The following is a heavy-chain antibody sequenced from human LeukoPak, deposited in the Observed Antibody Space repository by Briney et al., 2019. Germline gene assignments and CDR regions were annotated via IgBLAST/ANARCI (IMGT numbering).Heavy chain of an antibody. CDR2: IRQDGSEK. CDR3: ARDGTAAGLYFDL. J-gene: IGHJ4*01. D-gene: IGHD6-13*01. Sequence: GGSLRLSCEVSGFTFTDYWMNWVRQAPGKGPEWVASIRQDGSEKTYVDSVKGRFTISRDNTKNSLSLQLNGLRAEDTAVYYRARDGTAAGLYFDLWGQGTLVTVSS. CDR1: GFTFTDYW. V-gene: IGHV3-7*01.